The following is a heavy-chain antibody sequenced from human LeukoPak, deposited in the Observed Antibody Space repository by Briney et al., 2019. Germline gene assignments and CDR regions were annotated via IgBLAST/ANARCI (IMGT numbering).Heavy chain of an antibody. V-gene: IGHV4-38-2*01. CDR1: GYSISSGYY. CDR2: IYYSGNS. CDR3: ARISYYYDDSGHPGYFDY. D-gene: IGHD3-22*01. J-gene: IGHJ4*02. Sequence: SETLSLTCAVSGYSISSGYYWGWIRPPPGKGLEWIAGIYYSGNSYYNPSLKSRATISVNTSKNQFSLKLSSVTAADTAQYYCARISYYYDDSGHPGYFDYWGLGTLVTVSS.